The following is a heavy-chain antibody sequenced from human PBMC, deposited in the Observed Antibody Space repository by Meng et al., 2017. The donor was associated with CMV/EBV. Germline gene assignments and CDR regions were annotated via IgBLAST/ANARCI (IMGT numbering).Heavy chain of an antibody. V-gene: IGHV3-66*02. Sequence: GESLKISCAASGFIVSSDYMSWVRQAPGKGLEWVSVVYSGGTTFYADSVKGRFTISRDNSKNTLYLQMNSLRAEDTAVYYCAKDRDAYCGGDWDYWGQGTLVTVSS. CDR2: VYSGGTT. J-gene: IGHJ4*02. D-gene: IGHD2-21*01. CDR3: AKDRDAYCGGDWDY. CDR1: GFIVSSDY.